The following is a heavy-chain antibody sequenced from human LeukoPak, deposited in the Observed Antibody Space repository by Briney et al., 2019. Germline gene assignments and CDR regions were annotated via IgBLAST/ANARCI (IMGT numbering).Heavy chain of an antibody. CDR2: ISSSSSYI. Sequence: VGSLRLSCAASGFTFSSYSMNWVRQAPGKGLEWVSSISSSSSYIYYADSVKGRFTISRDNAKNSLYLQMNSLRAEDTAVYYCARAGGSSWLYNWFDPWGQGTLVTVSS. CDR1: GFTFSSYS. J-gene: IGHJ5*02. D-gene: IGHD6-13*01. V-gene: IGHV3-21*01. CDR3: ARAGGSSWLYNWFDP.